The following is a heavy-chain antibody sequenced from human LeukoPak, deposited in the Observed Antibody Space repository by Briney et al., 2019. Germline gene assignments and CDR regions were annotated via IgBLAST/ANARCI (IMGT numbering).Heavy chain of an antibody. Sequence: ASVTVSFKVSGYTLTELSMHWVRQAPGKGREWMGGFDTENGGTIYSQKFQGRVTLTEYTSTDTTYLEASSLRFEDTAVYYCATPSANGDYGFDYWGQGTLVTVSS. CDR3: ATPSANGDYGFDY. CDR1: GYTLTELS. CDR2: FDTENGGT. D-gene: IGHD4-17*01. J-gene: IGHJ4*02. V-gene: IGHV1-24*01.